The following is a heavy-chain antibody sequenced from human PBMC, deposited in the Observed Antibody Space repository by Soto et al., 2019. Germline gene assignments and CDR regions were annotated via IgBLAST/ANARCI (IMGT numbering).Heavy chain of an antibody. Sequence: ASVKVSCKASGYTFTSYGISWVRQAPGQGLEWMGWISAYNGNTNYAQKLQGRVTMTTDTSTSTAYMELRSLRSDDTAVYYCARTMVRGVHSDYYYYYGMDVRGQGTTVTVSS. D-gene: IGHD3-10*01. V-gene: IGHV1-18*01. J-gene: IGHJ6*02. CDR1: GYTFTSYG. CDR3: ARTMVRGVHSDYYYYYGMDV. CDR2: ISAYNGNT.